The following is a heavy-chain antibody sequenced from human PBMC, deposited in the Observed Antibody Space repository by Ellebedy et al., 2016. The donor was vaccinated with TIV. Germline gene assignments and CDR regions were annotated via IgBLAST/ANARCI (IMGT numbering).Heavy chain of an antibody. D-gene: IGHD3/OR15-3a*01. V-gene: IGHV3-48*04. J-gene: IGHJ3*02. CDR2: ISGSIT. CDR3: ARDRGHPAAFDI. Sequence: GESLKISCEVSGFTVTTYAMNWVRQAPGKGLEWISYISGSITYYAESVKGRFTISRDYATNSLILEMNYLGAEDTAVYYCARDRGHPAAFDIWGRGTMVTVSS. CDR1: GFTVTTYA.